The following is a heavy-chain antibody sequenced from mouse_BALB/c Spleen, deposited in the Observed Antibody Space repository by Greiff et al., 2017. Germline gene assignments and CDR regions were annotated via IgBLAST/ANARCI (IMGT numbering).Heavy chain of an antibody. CDR1: GFTFSNYW. Sequence: EVKVVESGGGLVQPGGSMKLSCVASGFTFSNYWMNWVRQSPEKGLEWVAEIRLKSNNYATHYAESVKGRFTISRDDSKSSVYLQMNNLRAEDTGIYYCTRRGYYYDYYAMDYWGQGTSVTVSS. J-gene: IGHJ4*01. V-gene: IGHV6-6*02. CDR2: IRLKSNNYAT. D-gene: IGHD1-1*01. CDR3: TRRGYYYDYYAMDY.